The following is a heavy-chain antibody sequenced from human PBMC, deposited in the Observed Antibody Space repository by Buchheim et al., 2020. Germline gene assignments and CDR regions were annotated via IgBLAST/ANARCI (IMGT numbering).Heavy chain of an antibody. D-gene: IGHD5-24*01. Sequence: EVQLVESGGGLVQPGGSLRLSCAASGFTFSSYWMSWVRQAPGKGLEWVANIKQDGSEKYYVDSVKGRFTISRDNTKNSLYLQMNSLRAEDTAVYYCARDLDRDGYNPKESDYWGQGTL. CDR2: IKQDGSEK. CDR1: GFTFSSYW. J-gene: IGHJ4*02. V-gene: IGHV3-7*01. CDR3: ARDLDRDGYNPKESDY.